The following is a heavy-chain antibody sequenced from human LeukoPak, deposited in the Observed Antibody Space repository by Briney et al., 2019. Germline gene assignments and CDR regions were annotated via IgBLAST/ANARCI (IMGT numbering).Heavy chain of an antibody. D-gene: IGHD2-15*01. V-gene: IGHV4-61*01. J-gene: IGHJ5*02. Sequence: SETLSLTCTVSGGSIRSTTHYWSWIRQPPGKGLEWIGYIYYSGSTNYSPSLKSRVTISLDTSKKQFSLELSSVTAADTAVYFCARDSSCSGGTCYDTWGQGTLVTVSS. CDR1: GGSIRSTTHY. CDR2: IYYSGST. CDR3: ARDSSCSGGTCYDT.